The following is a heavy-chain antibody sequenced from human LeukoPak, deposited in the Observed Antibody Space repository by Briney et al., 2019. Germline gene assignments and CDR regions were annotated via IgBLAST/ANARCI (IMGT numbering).Heavy chain of an antibody. J-gene: IGHJ4*02. D-gene: IGHD3-16*01. CDR1: GGSISSYY. Sequence: PSETLSLTCTVSGGSISSYYWSWIRQPPGKGLEWIGYIYYSGSTNYNPSLKSRVTISVDTSKNQFSLKLSSVTAADTAVYYCARSGKSAYILDYWGQGTLVTVSS. CDR3: ARSGKSAYILDY. CDR2: IYYSGST. V-gene: IGHV4-59*01.